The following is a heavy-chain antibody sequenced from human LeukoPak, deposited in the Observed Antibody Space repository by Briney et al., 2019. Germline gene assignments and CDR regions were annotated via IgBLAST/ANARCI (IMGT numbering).Heavy chain of an antibody. D-gene: IGHD6-13*01. J-gene: IGHJ4*02. CDR3: ATSIAAAGGFDY. CDR2: IIPIFGTA. V-gene: IGHV1-69*05. Sequence: SVEVSCKASGGTFSSYAISWVRQAPGQGLEWMGGIIPIFGTANYAQKFQGRVTITTDESTSTAYMELSSLRSEDTAVYYCATSIAAAGGFDYWGQGTLVTVSS. CDR1: GGTFSSYA.